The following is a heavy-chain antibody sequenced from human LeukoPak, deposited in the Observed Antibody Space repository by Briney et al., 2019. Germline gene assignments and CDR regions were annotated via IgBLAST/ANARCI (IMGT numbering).Heavy chain of an antibody. CDR3: ARDQLREYDFWSGYTDHYYYGMDV. Sequence: SVKVSCKASGGTFSSYAISWVRQAPGQGLEWMGGIIPIFGTANYAQKSQGRVTITAYESTSTAYMELSSLRSEDTAVYYCARDQLREYDFWSGYTDHYYYGMDVWGQGTTVTVSS. V-gene: IGHV1-69*13. CDR2: IIPIFGTA. CDR1: GGTFSSYA. J-gene: IGHJ6*02. D-gene: IGHD3-3*01.